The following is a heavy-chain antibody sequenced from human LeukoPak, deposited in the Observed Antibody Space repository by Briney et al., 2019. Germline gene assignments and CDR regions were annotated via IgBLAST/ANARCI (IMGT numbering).Heavy chain of an antibody. J-gene: IGHJ4*02. CDR1: GFNFSVYA. CDR2: IWYDGSNK. D-gene: IGHD3-22*01. CDR3: ARGLLSLSSGHNYGDY. Sequence: GGSLRLSCVASGFNFSVYAMSWVRQAPGKGLEWVAVIWYDGSNKYYVDSVKGRFTISRDNSKNTLFLQMNSLRAEDTAVYYCARGLLSLSSGHNYGDYWGQGTLVTVSS. V-gene: IGHV3-33*08.